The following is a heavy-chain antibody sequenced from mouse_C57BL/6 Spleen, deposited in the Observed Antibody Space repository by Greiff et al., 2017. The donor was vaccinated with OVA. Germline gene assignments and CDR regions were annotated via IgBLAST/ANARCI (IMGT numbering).Heavy chain of an antibody. V-gene: IGHV1-54*01. CDR3: ARSDSYAWFAY. CDR2: INPGSGGT. Sequence: QVQLQQSGAELVRPGTSVKVSCKASGYAFTNYLIEWVKQRPGQGLEWIGVINPGSGGTNYNEKFKGKATLTADKSSSTAYMQLSSLTSADSAVYFGARSDSYAWFAYWGHRTLVTVA. CDR1: GYAFTNYL. J-gene: IGHJ3*01. D-gene: IGHD3-3*01.